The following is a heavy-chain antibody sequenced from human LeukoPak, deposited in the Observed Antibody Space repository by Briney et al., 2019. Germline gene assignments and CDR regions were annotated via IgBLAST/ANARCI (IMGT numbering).Heavy chain of an antibody. Sequence: AASVTVSFKASGYTFTGYYMHWVRQAPGQGLEWMGWINPNSGRTNYAQKFQGRVTMTRDTSISTAYMELSRLRSDDTAVYYCASGYSGYWGQGTLVTVYS. V-gene: IGHV1-2*02. CDR3: ASGYSGY. J-gene: IGHJ4*02. D-gene: IGHD6-13*01. CDR2: INPNSGRT. CDR1: GYTFTGYY.